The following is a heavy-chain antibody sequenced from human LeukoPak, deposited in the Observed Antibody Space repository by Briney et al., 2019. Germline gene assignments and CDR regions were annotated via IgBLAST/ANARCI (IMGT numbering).Heavy chain of an antibody. CDR1: GGSFSGYY. V-gene: IGHV4-34*01. J-gene: IGHJ4*02. CDR2: INHSGST. D-gene: IGHD4-23*01. CDR3: ATAPTVDYFDY. Sequence: SETLSLTCAVYGGSFSGYYWSWIRQPPGKGLEWIGEINHSGSTNYNPSLKSRVTISVDTSKNQFSLKLSSVTAADTAVYYCATAPTVDYFDYWGQGTLVTVSS.